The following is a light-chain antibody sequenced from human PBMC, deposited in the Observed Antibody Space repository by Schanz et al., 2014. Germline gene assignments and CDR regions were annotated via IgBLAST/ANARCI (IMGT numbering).Light chain of an antibody. CDR3: QQYGGSPLYI. CDR2: GAS. J-gene: IGKJ2*01. Sequence: EIVLTQSPGTLSVSPGERATLSCRASQSISSNLAWYQQKPGQAPRLLIYGASSRATGIPDRFSGSGSGTDFTLTISRLEPEDFAVYYCQQYGGSPLYIFGQGTKLEIK. CDR1: QSISSN. V-gene: IGKV3-20*01.